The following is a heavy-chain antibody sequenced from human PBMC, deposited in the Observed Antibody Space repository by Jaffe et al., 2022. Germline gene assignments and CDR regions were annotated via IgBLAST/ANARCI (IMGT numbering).Heavy chain of an antibody. CDR2: IGYNSASI. Sequence: EVQLVESGGGLVQSGRSLRLSCVASGFTFDDYAMHWVRQVSGKGLEWVSGIGYNSASIGYADSVKGRFTISRDNAKNSLYLQMNSLRVEDTAIYYCAKGSNFGPNCFDPWGQGTRVTVSS. V-gene: IGHV3-9*01. CDR3: AKGSNFGPNCFDP. J-gene: IGHJ5*02. CDR1: GFTFDDYA. D-gene: IGHD4-4*01.